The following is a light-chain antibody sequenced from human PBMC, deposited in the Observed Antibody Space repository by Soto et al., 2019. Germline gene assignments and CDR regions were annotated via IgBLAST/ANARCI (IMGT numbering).Light chain of an antibody. CDR1: QNINRY. CDR2: ATS. CDR3: QQRSSWPFT. Sequence: EIVLTQSPATLSLSPGERATLSCRASQNINRYLAWYHQKPGQPPRLLIYATSNRATGIPARFSGSGSGTDFTLTISSLEPEDFAVYYCQQRSSWPFTFGPGTKVDIK. J-gene: IGKJ3*01. V-gene: IGKV3-11*01.